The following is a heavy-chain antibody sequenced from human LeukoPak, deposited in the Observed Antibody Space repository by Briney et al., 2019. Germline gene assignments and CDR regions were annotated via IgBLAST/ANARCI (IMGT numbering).Heavy chain of an antibody. D-gene: IGHD2-2*02. CDR3: AKAEIRYCSSISCYTPRGFDY. CDR2: ISYDGSNK. J-gene: IGHJ4*02. V-gene: IGHV3-30-3*01. CDR1: GFTFSSYA. Sequence: GGSLRLSCAASGFTFSSYAMHWVRQAPGKGLEWVAVISYDGSNKYYADSVKGRFTISRDNSKNTLYLQMNSLRAEDTAVYYCAKAEIRYCSSISCYTPRGFDYWGQGTLVTVSS.